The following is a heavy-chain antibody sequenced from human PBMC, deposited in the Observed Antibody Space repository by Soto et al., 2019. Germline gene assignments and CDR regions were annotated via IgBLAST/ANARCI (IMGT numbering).Heavy chain of an antibody. CDR1: GFTFSSYG. V-gene: IGHV3-30*18. Sequence: QVQLVESGGGVVQPGRSLRLSCAASGFTFSSYGMHWVRQAPGKGLEWVAVISYDGSNKYYADSVKGRFTISRDNSKNTLYLQMNSLIAEDTDVYYCAKDGLWFGEYNFDYWGQGTLVTASS. CDR3: AKDGLWFGEYNFDY. J-gene: IGHJ4*02. D-gene: IGHD3-10*01. CDR2: ISYDGSNK.